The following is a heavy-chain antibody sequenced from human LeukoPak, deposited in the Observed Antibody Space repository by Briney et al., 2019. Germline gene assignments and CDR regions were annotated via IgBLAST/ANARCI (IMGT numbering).Heavy chain of an antibody. CDR1: GYTFTGYY. J-gene: IGHJ4*02. Sequence: GASVKVSCKASGYTFTGYYMHWVRQAPGQGLEWMGRINPNSGGTNYAQKFQGRVTMTRDTFISTAYMELSRLRSDDTAVYYCARVQTAMVPYYFDYWGQGTLVTVSS. D-gene: IGHD3-10*01. V-gene: IGHV1-2*06. CDR3: ARVQTAMVPYYFDY. CDR2: INPNSGGT.